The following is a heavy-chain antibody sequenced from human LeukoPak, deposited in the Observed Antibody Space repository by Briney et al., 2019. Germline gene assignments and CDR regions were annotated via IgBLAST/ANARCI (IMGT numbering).Heavy chain of an antibody. CDR2: ISSSGSTI. D-gene: IGHD2-2*01. CDR1: GFTFSDYY. CDR3: ARALPGTAAVFRAASNWFDP. J-gene: IGHJ5*02. Sequence: GGSLRLSCAASGFTFSDYYMSWIRQAPGKGLEWVSYISSSGSTIYYADSVKGRFTISRDNAKNSLYLQMNSLRAEDTAVYYCARALPGTAAVFRAASNWFDPWGQGTLVTVSS. V-gene: IGHV3-11*04.